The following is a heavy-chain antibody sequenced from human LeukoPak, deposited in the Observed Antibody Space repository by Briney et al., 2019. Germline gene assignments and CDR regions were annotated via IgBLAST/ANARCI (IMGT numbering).Heavy chain of an antibody. CDR1: GYTFTSYY. V-gene: IGHV1-46*01. CDR3: ARHSRITIPGYYFDY. D-gene: IGHD3-10*01. CDR2: INPSGGST. J-gene: IGHJ4*02. Sequence: ASVKVSCKASGYTFTSYYMHWVRQAPGQGLEWMGIINPSGGSTSYAQKFQGRVTMTRDTSTSTVYMELSSLRSEDTAVYYCARHSRITIPGYYFDYWGQGTLVTVSS.